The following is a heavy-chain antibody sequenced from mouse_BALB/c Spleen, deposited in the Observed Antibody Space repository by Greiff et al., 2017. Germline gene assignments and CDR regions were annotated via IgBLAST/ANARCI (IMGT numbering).Heavy chain of an antibody. CDR1: GYTFTDYA. CDR2: ISTYYGDA. V-gene: IGHV1S137*01. J-gene: IGHJ4*01. CDR3: ARGVHYAMDY. Sequence: VKLQESGAELVRPGVSVKISCKGSGYTFTDYAMHWVKQSLAKSLEWIGVISTYYGDASYNQKFKGKPTMTVDKSSSPAYMERARLTSEDSAIYYGARGVHYAMDYWGQGTAVTVSS.